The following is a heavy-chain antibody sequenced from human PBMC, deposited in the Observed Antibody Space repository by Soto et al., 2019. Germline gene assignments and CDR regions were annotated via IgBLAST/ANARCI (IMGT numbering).Heavy chain of an antibody. CDR1: GGSISSSSYY. J-gene: IGHJ4*02. CDR2: IYYSGST. CDR3: ARLAVNYYYSAPLPDY. D-gene: IGHD3-22*01. Sequence: QLQLQESGPGLVKPSETLSLTCTVSGGSISSSSYYWGWIRQPPGKGLEWIGSIYYSGSTYYNPSLKSRVTISVDTSKNQFSLKLSSVTAADTAVYYCARLAVNYYYSAPLPDYWGQGTLVTVSS. V-gene: IGHV4-39*01.